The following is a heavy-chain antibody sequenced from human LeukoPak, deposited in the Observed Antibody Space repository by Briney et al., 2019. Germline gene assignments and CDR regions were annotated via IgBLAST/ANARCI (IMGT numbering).Heavy chain of an antibody. J-gene: IGHJ3*02. D-gene: IGHD3-16*01. V-gene: IGHV3-23*01. CDR3: AKDFGGGRFDAFDI. CDR1: GFTLSRYA. Sequence: GGSLRLSCAASGFTLSRYAMRGVGQARGKGGEWGVAISVSGGSTYYAASVKLRFTISIHNSKNTLYLQMNSLRAEDTAVYYCAKDFGGGRFDAFDIWGQGTMVTVSS. CDR2: ISVSGGST.